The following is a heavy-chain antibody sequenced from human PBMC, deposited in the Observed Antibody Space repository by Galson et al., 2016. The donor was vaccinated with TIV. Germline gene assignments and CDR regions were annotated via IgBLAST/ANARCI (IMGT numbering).Heavy chain of an antibody. D-gene: IGHD3-16*02. J-gene: IGHJ4*02. CDR2: FDPEVQKT. V-gene: IGHV1-24*01. Sequence: SVKVSCKVSGDSLSEIVIHWVRQAPGKGLEWMGGFDPEVQKTIYAQKMQGRVTMTADTSTDTASMELGSLRLEDTAVYYCATVAWFPGLSLDNWGQGTLVIVSS. CDR1: GDSLSEIV. CDR3: ATVAWFPGLSLDN.